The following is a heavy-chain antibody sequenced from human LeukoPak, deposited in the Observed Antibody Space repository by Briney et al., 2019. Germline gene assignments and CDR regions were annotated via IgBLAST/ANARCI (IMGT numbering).Heavy chain of an antibody. V-gene: IGHV3-9*01. CDR1: GFTFDDYA. CDR2: ISWNSGSI. D-gene: IGHD5-18*01. J-gene: IGHJ4*02. Sequence: GRSLRLSCAASGFTFDDYAMHWVRHAPGKGMEWVAGISWNSGSIVYADCVKGRFTISRDNAKNSLYLQMNSLRAEDTALYYCAKDKGYGLRGIDYWGQGTLVTVSS. CDR3: AKDKGYGLRGIDY.